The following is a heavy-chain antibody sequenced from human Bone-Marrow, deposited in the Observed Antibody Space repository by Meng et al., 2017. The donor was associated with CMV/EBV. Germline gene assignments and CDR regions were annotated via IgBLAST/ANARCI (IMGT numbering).Heavy chain of an antibody. Sequence: SETLSLTCTVSGGSVSSGSYYWSWIRQPPGKGLEWIGYIYYSGSTNYNPSLKSRVTISVDTSKNQFSLKLSSVTAADTAVYYCAIVTIFEGWFDPWGQGTLVTVSS. V-gene: IGHV4-61*01. CDR3: AIVTIFEGWFDP. CDR2: IYYSGST. D-gene: IGHD3-3*01. J-gene: IGHJ5*02. CDR1: GGSVSSGSYY.